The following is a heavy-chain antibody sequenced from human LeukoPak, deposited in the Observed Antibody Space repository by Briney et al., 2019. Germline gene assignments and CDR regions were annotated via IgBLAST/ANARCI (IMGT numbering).Heavy chain of an antibody. CDR2: IYPGDSDT. CDR1: GYSFTSYW. CDR3: ARRGVVAAADHFDY. J-gene: IGHJ4*02. Sequence: LGESLNISCKASGYSFTSYWIGWVRQMPGKSLEWMMIIYPGDSDTRYSPSFQGQVTISADKSINPVYLQWSSLKASDTAMYYCARRGVVAAADHFDYWGQGTLVTVSS. V-gene: IGHV5-51*01. D-gene: IGHD6-13*01.